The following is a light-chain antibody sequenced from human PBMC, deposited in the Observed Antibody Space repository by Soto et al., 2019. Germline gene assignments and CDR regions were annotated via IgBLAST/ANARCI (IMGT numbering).Light chain of an antibody. V-gene: IGKV3-20*01. Sequence: EMVLTQSPGTLSLSPGEGATLSCRASQSVSSNYLAWYQQKPGQAPRLLIYGASNRATGIPDRFSGSGSEEDVTLTISRLEPEDFAVYHCQQYGTSPFTFGPGNKVNLK. CDR2: GAS. CDR1: QSVSSNY. CDR3: QQYGTSPFT. J-gene: IGKJ3*01.